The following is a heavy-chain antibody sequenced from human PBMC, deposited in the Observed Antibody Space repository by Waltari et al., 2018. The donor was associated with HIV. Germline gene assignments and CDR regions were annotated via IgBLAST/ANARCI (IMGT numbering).Heavy chain of an antibody. CDR1: GGSIRSSSYY. V-gene: IGHV4-39*01. D-gene: IGHD3-10*01. J-gene: IGHJ4*02. Sequence: QLQLQESGPGLVKPSETLSLTCTVSGGSIRSSSYYWGWIRQPPGKGLEWIGSIYYSGNTYYNPSLKSRVTMSVDTSKNQFSLKLSSVTAADTAVYYCARHGPTYGLLQYFDYWGQGTLVTVSS. CDR3: ARHGPTYGLLQYFDY. CDR2: IYYSGNT.